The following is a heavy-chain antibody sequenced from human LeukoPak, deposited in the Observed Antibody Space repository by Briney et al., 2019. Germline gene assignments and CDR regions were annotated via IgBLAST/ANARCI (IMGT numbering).Heavy chain of an antibody. V-gene: IGHV3-33*01. CDR1: GFTFSSYG. D-gene: IGHD5-12*01. CDR3: ARVRGYSGYGALVY. CDR2: IWCDGSNK. Sequence: GGSLRLSCAASGFTFSSYGMHWVRQAPGKGLEWVAVIWCDGSNKYYADSVKGRFTISRDNSKNTLYLQMNSLRAEDTAVYYCARVRGYSGYGALVYWGQGTLVTVSS. J-gene: IGHJ4*02.